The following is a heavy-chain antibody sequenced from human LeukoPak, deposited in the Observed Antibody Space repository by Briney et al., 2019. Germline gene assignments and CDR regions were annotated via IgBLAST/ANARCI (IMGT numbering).Heavy chain of an antibody. V-gene: IGHV3-69-1*01. CDR2: ISSNNNI. J-gene: IGHJ5*02. CDR3: GREDCNNVRCYGASDA. CDR1: GFTFSYYA. Sequence: GGSLRLSCAAAGFTFSYYAMNWVRQAPGKGLEWVSSISSNNNIYYADSVKGRFTISRDNAKNSPSLQMNSLRGEDTAVYYSGREDCNNVRCYGASDAWGQGTLVTVSS. D-gene: IGHD2-2*01.